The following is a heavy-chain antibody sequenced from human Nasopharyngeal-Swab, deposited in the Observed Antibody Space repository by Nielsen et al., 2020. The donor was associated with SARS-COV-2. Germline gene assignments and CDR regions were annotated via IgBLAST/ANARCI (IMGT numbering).Heavy chain of an antibody. CDR1: GFTFSISA. CDR2: IYSGGAT. CDR3: ARDTPAMFAY. V-gene: IGHV3-23*01. Sequence: GESLKISCAASGFTFSISAMSWVRQAPGKGLEWVSVIYSGGATYYADSVKGRFTISRDNTKNSVYLQMNSLRAEDTAVYYCARDTPAMFAYWGQGTLVTVSS. J-gene: IGHJ4*02.